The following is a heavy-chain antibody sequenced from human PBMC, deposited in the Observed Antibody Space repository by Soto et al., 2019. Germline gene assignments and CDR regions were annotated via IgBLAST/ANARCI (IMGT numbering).Heavy chain of an antibody. D-gene: IGHD5-12*01. CDR2: TYYRSHWFS. Sequence: SQTLSLTCAICEDSVSSYNPSWNWFRESPSRGLEWLGRTYYRSHWFSDYAVSVMSRMTINADTSKNLFSLHLKSVTLEDTAVYYCARERTGGYDFFDYWGQGTLVTVSS. V-gene: IGHV6-1*01. J-gene: IGHJ4*02. CDR3: ARERTGGYDFFDY. CDR1: EDSVSSYNPS.